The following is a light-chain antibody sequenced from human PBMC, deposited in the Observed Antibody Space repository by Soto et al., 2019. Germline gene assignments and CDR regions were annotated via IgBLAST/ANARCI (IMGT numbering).Light chain of an antibody. CDR1: SSDVGGYNY. CDR3: CSSGGSPTYV. J-gene: IGLJ1*01. CDR2: EVS. V-gene: IGLV2-14*01. Sequence: QSVLTQPASVSGSPGQSITISCTGTSSDVGGYNYVSWYQQHPGKAPKLMIYEVSNRPSGVSNRFSGSKSGNTASLTISGLQAEDEADYYCCSSGGSPTYVFGTGTRSPS.